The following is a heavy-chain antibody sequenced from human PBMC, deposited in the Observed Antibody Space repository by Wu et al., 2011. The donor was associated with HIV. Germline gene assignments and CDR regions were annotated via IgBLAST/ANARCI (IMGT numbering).Heavy chain of an antibody. D-gene: IGHD1-1*01. CDR3: ARRNDAFGEAFDI. CDR1: GYTFTGYY. Sequence: QVQLVQSGAEVKKPGASVKLSCKASGYTFTGYYMYWVRQAPGQGLEWVGWINPNNGGTNYAQKFQGRVTMTRDTSISTAYMELSRLRSDDTAVYYCARRNDAFGEAFDIWGQGQWSPSLQ. J-gene: IGHJ3*02. CDR2: INPNNGGT. V-gene: IGHV1-2*02.